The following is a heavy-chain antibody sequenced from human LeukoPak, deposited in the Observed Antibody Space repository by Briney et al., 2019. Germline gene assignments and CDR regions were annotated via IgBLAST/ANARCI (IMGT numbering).Heavy chain of an antibody. CDR1: GGSISSSSYY. D-gene: IGHD6-19*01. Sequence: PSETLSLTCSVSGGSISSSSYYWGWIRQPPGKWLEWIGSIYYSGITYYNPSLKSRVMISVDTSKNQFSLRLSSVTAADTAVYYCARHGSGWLYYFDYWGQGTLVTVSS. V-gene: IGHV4-39*01. CDR3: ARHGSGWLYYFDY. J-gene: IGHJ4*02. CDR2: IYYSGIT.